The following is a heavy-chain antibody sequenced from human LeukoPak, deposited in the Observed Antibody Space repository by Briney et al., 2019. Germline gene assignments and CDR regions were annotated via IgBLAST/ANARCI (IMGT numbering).Heavy chain of an antibody. Sequence: AASVKVSCKASGYTFTSYDINWVRQATGQGLEWMGWISAYNGNTNYAQKLQGRVTMTTDTSTSTAYMELRSLRSDDTAVYYCARDYYGSGSYYNVWENFDYWGQGTLVTVSS. J-gene: IGHJ4*02. V-gene: IGHV1-18*01. D-gene: IGHD3-10*01. CDR2: ISAYNGNT. CDR1: GYTFTSYD. CDR3: ARDYYGSGSYYNVWENFDY.